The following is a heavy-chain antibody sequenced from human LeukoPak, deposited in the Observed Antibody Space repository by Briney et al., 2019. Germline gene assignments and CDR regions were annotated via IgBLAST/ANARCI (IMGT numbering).Heavy chain of an antibody. Sequence: GGSLRLPCAASGFTFNTYGMSWVRQAPGKGREGVSGISGSGGNTYYADSVKGRFTISRDNYKNTLYLQMNSLIAEDTAVYYCAKDGKTRNWNYFQAKPVYWGQGTLVTVSS. CDR3: AKDGKTRNWNYFQAKPVY. CDR2: ISGSGGNT. CDR1: GFTFNTYG. V-gene: IGHV3-23*01. D-gene: IGHD1-7*01. J-gene: IGHJ4*02.